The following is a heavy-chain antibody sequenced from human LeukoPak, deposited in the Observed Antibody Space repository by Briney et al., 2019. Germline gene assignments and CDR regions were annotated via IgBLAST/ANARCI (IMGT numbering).Heavy chain of an antibody. D-gene: IGHD6-6*01. J-gene: IGHJ6*03. CDR1: GGSISSHY. V-gene: IGHV4-59*11. Sequence: SETLSLTCTVSGGSISSHYWSWIRQPPGKGLEWIGYINYSGSTNYNPSLKSPVTISEDTSKNQFSLKLSSVTAADTALYYCARLMAARPYYMDLWGKGTTVTVSS. CDR3: ARLMAARPYYMDL. CDR2: INYSGST.